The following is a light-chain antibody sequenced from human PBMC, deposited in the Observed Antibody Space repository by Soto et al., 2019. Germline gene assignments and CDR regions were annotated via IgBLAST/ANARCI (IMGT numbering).Light chain of an antibody. CDR2: DAS. V-gene: IGKV1-5*01. J-gene: IGKJ4*01. Sequence: DIQLTQSPSALSASIGDRVSITCRASQTIITSLAWYQQKPGKAPKLLIYDASVLQTGVPARFSGYASGTEFTLPITSVQPADFATYHRQQYHSYSANGLTFGGGTKVGIK. CDR1: QTIITS. CDR3: QQYHSYSANGLT.